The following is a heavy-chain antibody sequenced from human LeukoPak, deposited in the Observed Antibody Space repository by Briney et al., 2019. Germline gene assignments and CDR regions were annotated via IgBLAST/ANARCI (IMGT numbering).Heavy chain of an antibody. CDR2: IYHSGST. CDR3: ARAVMTTALGYYFDY. V-gene: IGHV4-30-2*01. D-gene: IGHD4-17*01. CDR1: GGSISSGGYS. J-gene: IGHJ4*02. Sequence: SSQTLSLTCAVSGGSISSGGYSWSWIRQPPEKGLEWIGYIYHSGSTYYNPSLKSRVTISVDRSKNQFSLKLSSVTAADTAVYYCARAVMTTALGYYFDYWGQGTLVTVSS.